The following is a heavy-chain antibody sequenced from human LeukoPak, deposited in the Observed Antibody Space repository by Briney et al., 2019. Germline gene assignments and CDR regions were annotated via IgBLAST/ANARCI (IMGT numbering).Heavy chain of an antibody. V-gene: IGHV3-11*01. D-gene: IGHD2-21*02. Sequence: PGGSLRLSCAASGFTFSDYYMSWIRQAPGKGLEWVSYISSSGSTLSYADSVKGRFTISRDNAKNSLFLQMNSLRAEDTAVYYCVRDVTGWPNWFDSWGQGTLVTVSS. CDR1: GFTFSDYY. CDR3: VRDVTGWPNWFDS. CDR2: ISSSGSTL. J-gene: IGHJ5*01.